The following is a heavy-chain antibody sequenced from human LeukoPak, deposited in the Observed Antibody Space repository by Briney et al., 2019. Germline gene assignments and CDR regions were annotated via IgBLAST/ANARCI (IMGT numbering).Heavy chain of an antibody. CDR2: ISTSGSNI. CDR1: GFTFSNYE. D-gene: IGHD3-22*01. Sequence: GGSLRLSCAASGFTFSNYEMNWVRQAPGKGLEWVSYISTSGSNIYYADSVKGRFTISRDNGKSSLYLQMNSLRAEDTAVYYCARGVYDSSGYYQYWGQGTLVTVSP. CDR3: ARGVYDSSGYYQY. J-gene: IGHJ4*02. V-gene: IGHV3-48*03.